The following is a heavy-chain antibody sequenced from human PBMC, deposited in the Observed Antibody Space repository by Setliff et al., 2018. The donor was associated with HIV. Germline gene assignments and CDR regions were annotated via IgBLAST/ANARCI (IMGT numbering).Heavy chain of an antibody. D-gene: IGHD1-1*01. CDR3: ARDPYPERGAFDI. CDR2: IYTSGST. V-gene: IGHV4-61*02. J-gene: IGHJ3*02. CDR1: GGSISSGSYY. Sequence: SETLSLTCTVSGGSISSGSYYWSWIRQPAGKGLEWIGSIYTSGSTNYNPSLKSRVTISVDTSKNQFSLKLSSVTAADTAVYYCARDPYPERGAFDIWGQGTMVTVSS.